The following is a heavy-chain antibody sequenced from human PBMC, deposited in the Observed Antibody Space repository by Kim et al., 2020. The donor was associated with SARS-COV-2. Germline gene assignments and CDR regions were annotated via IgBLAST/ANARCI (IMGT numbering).Heavy chain of an antibody. CDR2: IKSKTDGGTT. J-gene: IGHJ6*02. Sequence: GGSLRLSCAASGFTFSNAWMSWVRQAPGKGLEWVGRIKSKTDGGTTDYAAPVKGRFTISRDDSKNTLYLQMNSLKTEDTAVYYCTTIPHTIYYGSGTQWGGYYYYYGMDVWGQGTTVTVSS. CDR1: GFTFSNAW. D-gene: IGHD3-10*01. CDR3: TTIPHTIYYGSGTQWGGYYYYYGMDV. V-gene: IGHV3-15*01.